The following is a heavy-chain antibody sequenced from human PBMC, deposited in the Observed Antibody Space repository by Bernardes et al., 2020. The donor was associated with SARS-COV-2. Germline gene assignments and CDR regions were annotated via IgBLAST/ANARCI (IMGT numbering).Heavy chain of an antibody. D-gene: IGHD5-18*01. CDR2: IIPIFGTA. Sequence: SVKVSCKASGGTFSSYAISWVRQAPGQGLEWMGGIIPIFGTANYAQKFQGRVTITADESTSTAYMELSSLRSEDTAVYYCARAGSYGYRYYYYGMDVWGQGTTVTVSS. V-gene: IGHV1-69*13. CDR1: GGTFSSYA. J-gene: IGHJ6*02. CDR3: ARAGSYGYRYYYYGMDV.